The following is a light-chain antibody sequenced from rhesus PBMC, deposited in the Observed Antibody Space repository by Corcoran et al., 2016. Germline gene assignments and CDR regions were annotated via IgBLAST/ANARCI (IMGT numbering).Light chain of an antibody. J-gene: IGKJ1*01. CDR2: KAS. Sequence: DIQMTQSPSSLSASVGDRVTITCRASENVHNFFNWYQQKPGKAPKLLISKASTLESGVPSRFSGSGSLTDYTFTISSLQPEDVATYYCQHGYGTPWTFGQGTKVEIK. CDR3: QHGYGTPWT. CDR1: ENVHNF. V-gene: IGKV1-74*01.